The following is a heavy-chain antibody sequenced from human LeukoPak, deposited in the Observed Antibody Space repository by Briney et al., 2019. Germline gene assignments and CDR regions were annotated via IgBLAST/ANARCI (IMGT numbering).Heavy chain of an antibody. J-gene: IGHJ6*02. Sequence: ASVKVSRKASGYTFTSYDINWVRQATGQGLEWMGWVNPNSGNTGYAQKFQGRVTMTRNTSISTAYMELSSLRSEDTAVYYCARVEHYYDSSGYYPVPYYYYYGMDVRGQGTTVTVSS. V-gene: IGHV1-8*01. CDR3: ARVEHYYDSSGYYPVPYYYYYGMDV. CDR2: VNPNSGNT. CDR1: GYTFTSYD. D-gene: IGHD3-22*01.